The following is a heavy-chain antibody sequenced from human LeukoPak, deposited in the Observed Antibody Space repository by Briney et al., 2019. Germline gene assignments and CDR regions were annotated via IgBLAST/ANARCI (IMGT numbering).Heavy chain of an antibody. Sequence: GGSLRLSCAASGFTFSSHWMHWVRQAPGKGLEWVSVVYIGGTTYYPDSVKGRFTISRDNSKNTLYLQMNSLRAEDTAIYYCARVISNFWFDSWGQGTLVTVSS. CDR1: GFTFSSHW. CDR3: ARVISNFWFDS. D-gene: IGHD4/OR15-4a*01. J-gene: IGHJ5*01. V-gene: IGHV3-53*01. CDR2: VYIGGTT.